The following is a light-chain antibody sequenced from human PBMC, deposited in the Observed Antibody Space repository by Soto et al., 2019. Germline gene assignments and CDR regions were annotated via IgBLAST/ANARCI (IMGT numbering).Light chain of an antibody. CDR3: QQRSSWPST. V-gene: IGKV3-11*01. CDR1: QSVSNY. J-gene: IGKJ4*01. CDR2: DVS. Sequence: EIVLTQSPATLSLSPGEGATLSCRASQSVSNYLAWYQQKPGLVPRLLIYDVSTRATGIPGRFSGSGTGTDFTLTISSLEPEDFAVYYCQQRSSWPSTFGVGTKVEIK.